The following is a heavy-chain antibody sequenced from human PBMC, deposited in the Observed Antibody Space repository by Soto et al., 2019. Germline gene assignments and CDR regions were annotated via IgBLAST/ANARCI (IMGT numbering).Heavy chain of an antibody. CDR3: AREGGSNYTTLDS. V-gene: IGHV3-30-3*01. J-gene: IGHJ5*01. D-gene: IGHD1-26*01. CDR1: GFTFSSYA. CDR2: ISYDGSNK. Sequence: QVQLVESGGGVVQPGRSLRLSCAASGFTFSSYAMHWVRQAPGKGLEWVAVISYDGSNKYYAHSVKGRFTISRDNSKNTLYLQMNSLRAADTAVYYCAREGGSNYTTLDSRGQGTLVNVAS.